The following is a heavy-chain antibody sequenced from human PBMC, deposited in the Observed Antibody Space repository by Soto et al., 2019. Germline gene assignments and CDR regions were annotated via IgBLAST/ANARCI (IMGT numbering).Heavy chain of an antibody. D-gene: IGHD2-2*01. CDR2: VSWNSGTM. Sequence: EVQLVESGGGLVQPGRSLRLSCAASGFSFDEYAMHWVRQAPGKGLEWVSGVSWNSGTMGYGDSVRGRFAISRDKAKNSLYLQMNSLTTEDTALYYCAKGFCSSTRCLTYSYMDVWGKGTTVTVSS. CDR1: GFSFDEYA. CDR3: AKGFCSSTRCLTYSYMDV. J-gene: IGHJ6*03. V-gene: IGHV3-9*01.